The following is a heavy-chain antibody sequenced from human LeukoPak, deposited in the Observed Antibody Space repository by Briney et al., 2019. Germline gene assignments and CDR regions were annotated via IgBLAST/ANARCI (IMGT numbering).Heavy chain of an antibody. J-gene: IGHJ4*02. V-gene: IGHV3-48*03. Sequence: GGSLRLSCAASGFRFSLYEMNWARQAPGKGLEWVAYISSSSSAIYYADSVKGRFTISRDNAKNSLYLQMNNLRAEDTAIYYCATQAGYYDSGISDHWGQGTLVTVSS. CDR3: ATQAGYYDSGISDH. CDR1: GFRFSLYE. D-gene: IGHD3-10*01. CDR2: ISSSSSAI.